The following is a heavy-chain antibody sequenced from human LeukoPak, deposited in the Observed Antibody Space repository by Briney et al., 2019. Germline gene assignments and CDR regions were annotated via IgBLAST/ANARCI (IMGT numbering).Heavy chain of an antibody. CDR2: ISAYNGNT. CDR3: ARGLPWGQNSLYGMDV. CDR1: GYTFTSYA. Sequence: ASVKVSCKASGYTFTSYAISWVRQAPGQGLEWMGWISAYNGNTNYAQKVQGRVTMTRDTSTSTAYMELRSLRSDDTAVYYCARGLPWGQNSLYGMDVWGQGTTVTVSS. D-gene: IGHD7-27*01. V-gene: IGHV1-18*01. J-gene: IGHJ6*02.